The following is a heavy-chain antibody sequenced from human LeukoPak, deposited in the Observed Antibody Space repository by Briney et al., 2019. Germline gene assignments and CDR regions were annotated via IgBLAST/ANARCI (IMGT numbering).Heavy chain of an antibody. CDR1: EFNFGDLT. CDR3: TKGGHADN. V-gene: IGHV3-49*03. CDR2: LKDKGRGGTA. Sequence: GGSLRLSCTASEFNFGDLTMSWFRQAPGKGLEWVGFLKDKGRGGTAEYAASVRGRFTISKDDSKSIAYLQMNSLQTEDTAVYHCTKGGHADNWGQGTLVTVSS. J-gene: IGHJ4*02.